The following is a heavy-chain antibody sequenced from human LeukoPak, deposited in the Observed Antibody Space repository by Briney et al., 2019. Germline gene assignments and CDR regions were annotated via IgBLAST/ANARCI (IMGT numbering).Heavy chain of an antibody. V-gene: IGHV4-30-4*08. D-gene: IGHD3-3*01. CDR3: ARVRIFGVVIMDY. J-gene: IGHJ4*02. CDR2: IYYSGST. CDR1: GGSISSGDYY. Sequence: KASETLSLTCTVSGGSISSGDYYWSWIRQPPGKGLEWIGYIYYSGSTYYNPSLKSRVTISVDTSKNQFSLELSSVTAADTAVYYCARVRIFGVVIMDYWGQGTLVTVSS.